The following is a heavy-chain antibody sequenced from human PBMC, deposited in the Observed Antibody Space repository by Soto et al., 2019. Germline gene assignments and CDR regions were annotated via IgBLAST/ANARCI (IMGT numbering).Heavy chain of an antibody. CDR1: GFTSSSYA. J-gene: IGHJ3*02. V-gene: IGHV3-30-3*01. CDR2: ISYDGSNK. D-gene: IGHD3-22*01. Sequence: PGGSLRLSCAASGFTSSSYAMHWVRQAPGKGLEWVAVISYDGSNKYYADSVKGRFTISRDNSKDTLYLQMNSLRAEDTAVYYCARAGDYYDSSGYSGPDAFDIWGQGTMVTRLL. CDR3: ARAGDYYDSSGYSGPDAFDI.